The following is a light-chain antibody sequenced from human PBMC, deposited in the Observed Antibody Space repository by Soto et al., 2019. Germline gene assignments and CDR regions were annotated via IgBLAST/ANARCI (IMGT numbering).Light chain of an antibody. CDR2: DDS. CDR1: SIGSKS. V-gene: IGLV3-21*02. Sequence: SYELTQPPSVSVAPGQTARITCGGNSIGSKSVHWYQQKPRQAPVLVVYDDSDRPSGIPERFSGSDSGNTATLTISRVEAGDEADYYWQVWDSSSDHVVFGGGTKLTVL. CDR3: QVWDSSSDHVV. J-gene: IGLJ2*01.